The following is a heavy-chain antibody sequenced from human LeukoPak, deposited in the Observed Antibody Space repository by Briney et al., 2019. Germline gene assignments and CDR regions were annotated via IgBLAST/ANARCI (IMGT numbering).Heavy chain of an antibody. CDR2: ITSDESST. J-gene: IGHJ6*04. D-gene: IGHD5-18*01. CDR3: ARGEGIPMDV. V-gene: IGHV3-74*01. Sequence: PGGSLRLSCAASGFTFSSYWMHWVRQAPGKGLVWVSHITSDESSTSYADSVKGRFTISRDNAKNTLYLQMNSLRAEDTAVYYCARGEGIPMDVWGKGTTVTISS. CDR1: GFTFSSYW.